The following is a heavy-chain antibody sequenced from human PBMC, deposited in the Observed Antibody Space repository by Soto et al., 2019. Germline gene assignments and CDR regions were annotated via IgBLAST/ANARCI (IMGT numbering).Heavy chain of an antibody. CDR2: ISAYNGNT. Sequence: ASVKVSCKASGGTFSSYTISWVRQAPGQGLEWMGWISAYNGNTNYAQKLQGRVTMTTDTSTSTAYMELRSLRCDDTAVFYCARGGGSSSARDWFDPWGQGTLVTVSS. CDR1: GGTFSSYT. V-gene: IGHV1-18*01. D-gene: IGHD6-6*01. J-gene: IGHJ5*02. CDR3: ARGGGSSSARDWFDP.